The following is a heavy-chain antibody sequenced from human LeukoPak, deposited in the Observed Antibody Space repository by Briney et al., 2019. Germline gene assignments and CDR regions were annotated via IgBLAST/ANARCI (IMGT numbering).Heavy chain of an antibody. D-gene: IGHD2-15*01. J-gene: IGHJ5*02. CDR3: ATERSGGTWFDP. Sequence: ASVKVSFKASGYTFTTYHMHWVRQAPGQGLEWVGMIDTSDGNTNYAQKFQGRVTMTRDTATSTVYMELSSLRSADTAVYYCATERSGGTWFDPWGQGTLVTVSS. CDR2: IDTSDGNT. CDR1: GYTFTTYH. V-gene: IGHV1-46*01.